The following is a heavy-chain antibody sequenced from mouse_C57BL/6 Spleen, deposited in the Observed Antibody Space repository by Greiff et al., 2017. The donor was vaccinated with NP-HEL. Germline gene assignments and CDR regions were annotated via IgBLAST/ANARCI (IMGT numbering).Heavy chain of an antibody. D-gene: IGHD1-1*01. J-gene: IGHJ4*01. V-gene: IGHV1-9*01. CDR2: ILPGSGST. CDR1: GYTFTGYW. Sequence: QVQLQQSGAELMKPGASVKLSCKATGYTFTGYWIEWVKQRPGHGLEWIGEILPGSGSTNYHEKFQGKATFTADTSSNTAYMQLSSLTTEDSAIYDGARDYYGKFYYAMDYWGQGTSGTGSS. CDR3: ARDYYGKFYYAMDY.